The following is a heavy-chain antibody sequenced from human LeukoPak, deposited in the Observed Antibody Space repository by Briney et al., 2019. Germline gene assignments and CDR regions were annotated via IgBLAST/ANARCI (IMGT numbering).Heavy chain of an antibody. J-gene: IGHJ4*02. V-gene: IGHV3-48*03. CDR2: ISSSGSNI. CDR3: ASQVNWNYDY. CDR1: GFTFSSYE. D-gene: IGHD1-1*01. Sequence: GGSLRLSCAASGFTFSSYEMNWVRQAPGKGLEWVSYISSSGSNIYYADSVKGRFTISRDNAKNSLYLQMNSLRAEDTAVYYCASQVNWNYDYWGQGTLVTVSS.